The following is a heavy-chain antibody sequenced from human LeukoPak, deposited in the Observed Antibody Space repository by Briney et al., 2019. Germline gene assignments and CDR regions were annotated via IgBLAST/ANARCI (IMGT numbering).Heavy chain of an antibody. CDR3: ARGPRITIFGVVMANDAFDI. V-gene: IGHV1-2*02. CDR2: INPKSGGT. D-gene: IGHD3-3*01. J-gene: IGHJ3*02. CDR1: GYTFTDYF. Sequence: GASVTVSCKASGYTFTDYFMNWVRRAPGQGLEWMGWINPKSGGTVYAQKFQGRVTMTRDTSSSTAYMELSRLRFDDTVVYYCARGPRITIFGVVMANDAFDIWGQGTMVTVSS.